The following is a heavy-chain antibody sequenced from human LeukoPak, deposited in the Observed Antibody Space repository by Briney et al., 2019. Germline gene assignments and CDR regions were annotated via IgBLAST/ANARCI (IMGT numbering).Heavy chain of an antibody. CDR2: IYHSGST. CDR1: GGSISSGGYS. V-gene: IGHV4-30-2*01. D-gene: IGHD2-15*01. Sequence: PSQTLSLTCAVSGGSISSGGYSWSWIRQPPGKGLEWIGYIYHSGSTYYNPSPKSRVTISVDRSKNQFSLKLSSVTAADTAVYYCARGQDYSNWFDPWGQGTLVTVSS. CDR3: ARGQDYSNWFDP. J-gene: IGHJ5*02.